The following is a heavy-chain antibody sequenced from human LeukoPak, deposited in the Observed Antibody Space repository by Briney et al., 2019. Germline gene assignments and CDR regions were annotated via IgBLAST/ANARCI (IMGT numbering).Heavy chain of an antibody. D-gene: IGHD3-22*01. CDR2: ISSSDGTI. Sequence: GGSLRLSCAASGFTFSSYSINWVRQAPGKGLEWVSYISSSDGTIYYADSVKGRFTISRDNAKNSLYLQMNSLRAEDTAVYYCARDYYDSSPDAFDIWGQGTMVTVSS. V-gene: IGHV3-48*01. CDR3: ARDYYDSSPDAFDI. CDR1: GFTFSSYS. J-gene: IGHJ3*02.